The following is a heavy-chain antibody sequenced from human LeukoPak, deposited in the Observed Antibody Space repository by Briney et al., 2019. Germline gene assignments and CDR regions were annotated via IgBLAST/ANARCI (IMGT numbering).Heavy chain of an antibody. Sequence: PPETLSLTCTVSGGSISSGDYYWSWIRQPPGKGLEWIGYIYYSGSTYYNPSLKSRVTISVDTSKNQFSLKLSSVTAADTAVYYCARERLPGHRRYFDLWGRGTLVTVSS. CDR1: GGSISSGDYY. CDR3: ARERLPGHRRYFDL. J-gene: IGHJ2*01. CDR2: IYYSGST. D-gene: IGHD4-11*01. V-gene: IGHV4-30-4*08.